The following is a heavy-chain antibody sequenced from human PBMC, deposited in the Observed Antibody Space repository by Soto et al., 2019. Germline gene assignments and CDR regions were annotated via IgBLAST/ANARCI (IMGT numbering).Heavy chain of an antibody. J-gene: IGHJ4*02. D-gene: IGHD2-15*01. Sequence: QVQLVQSGAEVRKPGASVRVSCKASGYTFDAFDIHWVRQATGQGLESMGWMTPYTGETAYTQTFRGRVSMTRDTSVSTAYIEMTTLTSEDSAIYFWVRQAGGASTPGDDYWGQGTLVTVSS. CDR1: GYTFDAFD. V-gene: IGHV1-8*01. CDR2: MTPYTGET. CDR3: VRQAGGASTPGDDY.